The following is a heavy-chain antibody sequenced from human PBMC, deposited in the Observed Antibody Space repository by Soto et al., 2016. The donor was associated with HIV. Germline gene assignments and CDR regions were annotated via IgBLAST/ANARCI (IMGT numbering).Heavy chain of an antibody. CDR2: IYSDDST. D-gene: IGHD3-22*01. CDR3: ARERDYDSSEDGFDY. CDR1: GITVTNTY. V-gene: IGHV3-66*01. J-gene: IGHJ3*02. Sequence: EVQLVESGGGLVQPGGSLRLSYTASGITVTNTYLNWVRQAPGKGLEWVSVIYSDDSTFYADSVRGRFTISRDISKNTLFLQMNSLRAEDTAIYYCARERDYDSSEDGFDYVGPRGQWSPSLQ.